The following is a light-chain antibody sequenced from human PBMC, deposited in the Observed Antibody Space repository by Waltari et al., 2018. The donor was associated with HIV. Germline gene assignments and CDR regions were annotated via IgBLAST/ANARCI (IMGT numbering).Light chain of an antibody. Sequence: QSALTQPASVSGSPGQSITISCTGTSSDVGSYNLVSWDQQQPGKAPKLMIYEVSKRPSGASTRFSGSKSGNTAAPTISGLQAEDEADYYCCSYAGSSTYVFGTGTKVTVL. CDR2: EVS. CDR3: CSYAGSSTYV. J-gene: IGLJ1*01. V-gene: IGLV2-23*02. CDR1: SSDVGSYNL.